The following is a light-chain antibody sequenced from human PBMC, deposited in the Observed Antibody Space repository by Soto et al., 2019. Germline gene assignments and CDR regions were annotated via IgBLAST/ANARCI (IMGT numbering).Light chain of an antibody. J-gene: IGKJ1*01. Sequence: IQMTQSPSTLSASLGDRVTITCRASEKINKWLAWYQQKPGKAPKLLISDASSLESGVPSRFSGSGSGTEFTLTISSLKHDDFATYYCQQCNSYTWTFGQGTKVDI. CDR2: DAS. CDR1: EKINKW. CDR3: QQCNSYTWT. V-gene: IGKV1-5*01.